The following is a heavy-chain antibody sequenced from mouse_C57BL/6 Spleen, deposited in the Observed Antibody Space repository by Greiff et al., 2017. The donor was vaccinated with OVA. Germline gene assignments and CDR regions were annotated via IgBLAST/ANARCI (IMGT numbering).Heavy chain of an antibody. Sequence: QVQLQQPGAELVRPGTSVKLSCKASGYTFTSYWMHWVKQRPGQGLEWIGVIDPSDSYTNYNQKFKGKATLTVDTSSSTAYMQRSSLTSEDSAVYYCASGVYYAMDYWGQGTSVTVSS. CDR2: IDPSDSYT. CDR3: ASGVYYAMDY. V-gene: IGHV1-59*01. CDR1: GYTFTSYW. J-gene: IGHJ4*01. D-gene: IGHD1-1*02.